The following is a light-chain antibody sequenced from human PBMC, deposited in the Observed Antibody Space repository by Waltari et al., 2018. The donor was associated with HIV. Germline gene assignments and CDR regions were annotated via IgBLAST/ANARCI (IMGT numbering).Light chain of an antibody. CDR1: NIGSKG. V-gene: IGLV3-21*02. J-gene: IGLJ2*01. CDR2: DDS. CDR3: QVWDSSTDLRV. Sequence: SYVLTQPPPVSVAPGQTARITCGGDNIGSKGVHWYQKKPSQAPVLVVYDDSDRPSGIPERFSGSSSWNTATLTISRVEAGDEADFYCQVWDSSTDLRVFGGGTKLTVL.